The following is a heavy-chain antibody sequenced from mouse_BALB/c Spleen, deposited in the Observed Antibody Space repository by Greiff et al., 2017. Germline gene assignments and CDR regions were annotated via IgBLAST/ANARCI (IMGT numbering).Heavy chain of an antibody. CDR1: GYSITSDYA. CDR3: ARWDGNTELLDY. V-gene: IGHV3-2*02. D-gene: IGHD2-1*01. CDR2: ISYSGST. J-gene: IGHJ2*01. Sequence: EVQLVESGPGLVKPSQSLSLTCTVTGYSITSDYAWNWIRQFPGNKLEWMGYISYSGSTSYNPSLKSRISITRDTSKNQFFLQLNSVTTEDTATYYCARWDGNTELLDYWGQGTTLTVSS.